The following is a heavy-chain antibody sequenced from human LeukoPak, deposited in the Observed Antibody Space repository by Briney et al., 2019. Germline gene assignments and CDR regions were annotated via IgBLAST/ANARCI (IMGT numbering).Heavy chain of an antibody. CDR3: ARTIVAENYFDY. Sequence: PSQTLSLTCTVSGGSISSGGYYWSWIRQHPGKGLEWIGYIYYIGSTYYNPSLKSRVTISVDTSKNQFSLNLSSVTAADTAVYYCARTIVAENYFDYWGQGTLVTVSS. V-gene: IGHV4-31*03. D-gene: IGHD1-26*01. CDR2: IYYIGST. J-gene: IGHJ4*02. CDR1: GGSISSGGYY.